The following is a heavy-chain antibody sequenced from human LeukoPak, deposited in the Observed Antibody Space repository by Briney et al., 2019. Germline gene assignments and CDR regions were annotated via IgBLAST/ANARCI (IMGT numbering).Heavy chain of an antibody. D-gene: IGHD3-22*01. CDR2: ISSGSSTI. J-gene: IGHJ4*02. CDR1: GFTFRSYS. Sequence: GGSLRLSCVDSGFTFRSYSMNWVRQAPGKGLEWVAYISSGSSTIYHADSVKDRFTISRDNARSSLYLQMNSLRAEDTAVYYCARDSDHYDTSGFSLYYFDSWGQGTLVTVSS. CDR3: ARDSDHYDTSGFSLYYFDS. V-gene: IGHV3-48*01.